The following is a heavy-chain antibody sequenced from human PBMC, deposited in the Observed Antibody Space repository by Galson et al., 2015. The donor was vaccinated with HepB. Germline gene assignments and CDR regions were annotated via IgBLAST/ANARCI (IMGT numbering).Heavy chain of an antibody. V-gene: IGHV3-7*03. CDR2: IKLDGSEK. Sequence: SLRLSCAASGFTFSTSWMSWVRQAPGKGLEWVANIKLDGSEKYYVDSMKGRFTISRDNAKNSLYLQMNSPRVEDTAVYYCAKDRQTYCSGGSCYSGFDYWGQGTLVTVSS. CDR3: AKDRQTYCSGGSCYSGFDY. J-gene: IGHJ4*02. CDR1: GFTFSTSW. D-gene: IGHD2-15*01.